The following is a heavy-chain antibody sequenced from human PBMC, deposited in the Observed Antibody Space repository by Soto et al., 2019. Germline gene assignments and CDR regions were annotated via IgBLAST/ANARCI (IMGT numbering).Heavy chain of an antibody. V-gene: IGHV1-3*01. CDR1: GYTFTSYA. CDR3: ASFITNLPQQLVPEHDYYYYYYMDV. D-gene: IGHD6-13*01. CDR2: INAGNGNT. J-gene: IGHJ6*03. Sequence: ASVKVSCKASGYTFTSYAMHWVRQAPGQRLEWMGWINAGNGNTKYSQKFQGRVTITRDTSASTAYMELSSLRSEDTAVYYCASFITNLPQQLVPEHDYYYYYYMDVWGKGTTVTVSS.